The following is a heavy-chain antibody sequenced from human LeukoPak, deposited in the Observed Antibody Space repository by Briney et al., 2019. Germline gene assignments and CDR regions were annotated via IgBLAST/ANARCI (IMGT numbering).Heavy chain of an antibody. Sequence: SETLSLTCTVSGVSISSYYWSWIRQPPGKGLEWIGYIYYRGSTNYNPSLKSRVTISVDTSKNQFSLRLSSVTAADTAVYYCARVTGYMTEDYFDYWGQGTLTTVSS. V-gene: IGHV4-59*01. CDR1: GVSISSYY. J-gene: IGHJ4*02. D-gene: IGHD6-13*01. CDR3: ARVTGYMTEDYFDY. CDR2: IYYRGST.